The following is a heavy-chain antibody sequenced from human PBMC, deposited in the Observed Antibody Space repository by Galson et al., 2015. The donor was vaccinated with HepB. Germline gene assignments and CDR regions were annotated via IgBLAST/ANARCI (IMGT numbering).Heavy chain of an antibody. J-gene: IGHJ4*02. CDR1: GYTFTTYG. D-gene: IGHD3-16*01. Sequence: SVKVSCKASGYTFTTYGISWVRQPPGQGPEWMGWISNDKGNTNYAQKFQGRVTMTTDTSTSTTYMELRSLRSDDTAIYYRVRDVYYRFDYWGQGTLVTVSS. V-gene: IGHV1-18*04. CDR3: VRDVYYRFDY. CDR2: ISNDKGNT.